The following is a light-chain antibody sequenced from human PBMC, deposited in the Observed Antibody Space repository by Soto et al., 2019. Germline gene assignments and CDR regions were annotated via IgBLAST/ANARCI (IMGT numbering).Light chain of an antibody. Sequence: EIVLTQSPDTLSLSPGERATLSCRASQTVTSGYLAWYQQKPGQAPRLLIFDVSKRATGIPARFSGSGSGTDFTLTISSLEPEDFAVYYCQQRSDWPTFGGGTKVEIK. J-gene: IGKJ4*01. CDR1: QTVTSGY. V-gene: IGKV3D-20*02. CDR3: QQRSDWPT. CDR2: DVS.